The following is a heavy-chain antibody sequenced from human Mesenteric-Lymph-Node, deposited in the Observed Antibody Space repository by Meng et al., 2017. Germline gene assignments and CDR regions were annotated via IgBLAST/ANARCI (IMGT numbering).Heavy chain of an antibody. Sequence: GESLKISCKGSGYTSTTYWIAWVRQMPGKGLEWMGSIDPDDSNIRYSPSFQGQVTISADKSISTAYLQWSSLKASDTAMYYCARSHRPYSWSTTVVTSPFDYWGQGTLVTVSS. CDR2: IDPDDSNI. J-gene: IGHJ4*02. CDR3: ARSHRPYSWSTTVVTSPFDY. V-gene: IGHV5-51*01. D-gene: IGHD4-23*01. CDR1: GYTSTTYW.